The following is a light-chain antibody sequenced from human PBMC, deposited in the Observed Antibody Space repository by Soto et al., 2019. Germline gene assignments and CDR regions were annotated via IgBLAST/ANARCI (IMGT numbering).Light chain of an antibody. CDR1: RNVAKNY. J-gene: IGKJ4*01. CDR3: TQSAESQLP. CDR2: GAS. V-gene: IGKV3-20*01. Sequence: EIGVTQSPGTLSLSPGERATLSCRASRNVAKNYLAWFQQKPGQAPRLVIYGASSRATEIPDRISGSGSGTDFTLTITRLEPADFEMYHCTQSAESQLPLGGGTKGDIK.